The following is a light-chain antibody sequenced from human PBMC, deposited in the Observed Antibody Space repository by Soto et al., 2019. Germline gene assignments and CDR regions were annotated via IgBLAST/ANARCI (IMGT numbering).Light chain of an antibody. CDR2: GAS. Sequence: EIVMTQSPATLSLSPGGRATVSCRASQSISSDLAWYQQKSGQAPRLLIYGASTRATGIPARFSGSGSGTEFTLTISSLQSEDFAVYYCQQYNNWPWTFGQGTKVDIK. CDR3: QQYNNWPWT. V-gene: IGKV3-15*01. CDR1: QSISSD. J-gene: IGKJ1*01.